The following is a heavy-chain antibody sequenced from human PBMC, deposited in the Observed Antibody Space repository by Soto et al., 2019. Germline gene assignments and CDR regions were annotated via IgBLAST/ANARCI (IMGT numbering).Heavy chain of an antibody. CDR3: ARDSPFTDYSNPKNPYLYFDY. Sequence: GGSLRLSCAASGFTFSSYGMHWVRQAPGKGLEWVAVIWYDGSNKYYADSVKGRFTISRDNSKNTLYLQMNSLRAEDTAVYYCARDSPFTDYSNPKNPYLYFDYWGQGTLVTVSS. D-gene: IGHD4-4*01. CDR2: IWYDGSNK. V-gene: IGHV3-33*01. J-gene: IGHJ4*02. CDR1: GFTFSSYG.